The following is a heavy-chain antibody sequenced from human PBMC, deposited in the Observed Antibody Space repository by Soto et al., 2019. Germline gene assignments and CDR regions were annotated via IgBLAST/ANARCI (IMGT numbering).Heavy chain of an antibody. CDR2: MYFGGSF. CDR3: ARSYYDSTGFAVAP. D-gene: IGHD3-22*01. J-gene: IGHJ5*02. V-gene: IGHV4-59*02. CDR1: GASVSNGY. Sequence: QMQLQASGPGLVKPSETLSLTCNVSGASVSNGYWSWIRQPPGKGLEWIGFMYFGGSFNYNPSLTSRATISVETSKNQFSMKLTSVTASDTDVYYCARSYYDSTGFAVAPWGQGTLVTVSS.